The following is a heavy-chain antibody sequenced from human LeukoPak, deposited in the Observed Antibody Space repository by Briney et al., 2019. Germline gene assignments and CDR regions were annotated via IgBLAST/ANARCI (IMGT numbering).Heavy chain of an antibody. J-gene: IGHJ5*02. V-gene: IGHV4-4*07. CDR3: ARQKDAGADSSGYYVWRYWFDP. D-gene: IGHD3-22*01. CDR2: IYTSGST. CDR1: GGSISSYY. Sequence: SETLSLTCTVSGGSISSYYWSWLRQPAGKGLEWIGRIYTSGSTNYNPSLKSRVTMSVDTSKNQFSLKLSSVTAADTAVYYCARQKDAGADSSGYYVWRYWFDPWGQGTLVTVSS.